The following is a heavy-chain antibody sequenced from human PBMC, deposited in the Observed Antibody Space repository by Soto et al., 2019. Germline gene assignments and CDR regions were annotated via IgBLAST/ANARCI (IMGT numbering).Heavy chain of an antibody. CDR3: AHRSRGYAYYFDQ. V-gene: IGHV2-5*01. CDR1: GFSLSTRGVG. J-gene: IGHJ4*02. Sequence: QITLKESGPTLVKPTLPLTLTCSFSGFSLSTRGVGVGWIRQPPGKALERLALIFWYDDKWDSPSLRSRLTXTXDXXKNQVVLTMTNMDPVDTATYYCAHRSRGYAYYFDQWGQGTLVTVSS. CDR2: IFWYDDK. D-gene: IGHD5-12*01.